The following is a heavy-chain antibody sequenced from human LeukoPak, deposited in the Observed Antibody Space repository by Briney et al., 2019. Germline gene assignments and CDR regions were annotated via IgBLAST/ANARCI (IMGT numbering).Heavy chain of an antibody. V-gene: IGHV4-59*01. Sequence: SETLSLTCTVSGGSISSYYWSWIRQPPGKGLEWIGYIYYSGSTNYNPSLKSRVTISVDTSKNQFSLKLSSVTAEDTAVYYCAREGRGNSYGGYFDYWGQGTLVTVSS. D-gene: IGHD5-18*01. CDR1: GGSISSYY. CDR3: AREGRGNSYGGYFDY. J-gene: IGHJ4*02. CDR2: IYYSGST.